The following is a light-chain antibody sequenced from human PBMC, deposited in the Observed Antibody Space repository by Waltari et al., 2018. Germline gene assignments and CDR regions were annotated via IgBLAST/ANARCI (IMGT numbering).Light chain of an antibody. CDR3: QQYKNYTQNT. J-gene: IGKJ1*01. CDR1: QRISNW. CDR2: KAY. Sequence: IQVTQSPSTLSASVGDRVTITCRATQRISNWLAWYQQKPGKAPKLLIYKAYTLESAVPSRFSGRGYDTEFTLTSRSRQPDDFATYHSQQYKNYTQNTFEQGTKVDIK. V-gene: IGKV1-5*01.